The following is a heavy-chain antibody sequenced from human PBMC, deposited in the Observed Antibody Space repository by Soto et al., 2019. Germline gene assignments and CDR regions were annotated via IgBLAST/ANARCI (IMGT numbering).Heavy chain of an antibody. Sequence: PGGSLRLSCAASGFPFSSYAMSWVRQTPEKGLEWVAGISGGGNDRYYADFVQGRFTFSRDNSRNILYLQMNSLRADDTAVYYCARDTGDGTFDFWGQGTLVTVSS. CDR1: GFPFSSYA. CDR3: ARDTGDGTFDF. D-gene: IGHD7-27*01. V-gene: IGHV3-23*01. CDR2: ISGGGNDR. J-gene: IGHJ4*02.